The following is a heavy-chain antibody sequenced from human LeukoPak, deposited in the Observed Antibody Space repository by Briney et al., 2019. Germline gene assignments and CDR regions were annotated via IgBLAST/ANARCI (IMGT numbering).Heavy chain of an antibody. Sequence: SETLSLTCTVSGGSISGYYWSWIRQPPGKGLEWIGEINHSGSTNYNPSLKSRVTISVDTSKNQFSLKLSSVTAADTAVYYCARGPLSTTTKDFQHWGQGTLVTVSS. CDR3: ARGPLSTTTKDFQH. V-gene: IGHV4-34*01. CDR2: INHSGST. CDR1: GGSISGYY. J-gene: IGHJ1*01. D-gene: IGHD1-26*01.